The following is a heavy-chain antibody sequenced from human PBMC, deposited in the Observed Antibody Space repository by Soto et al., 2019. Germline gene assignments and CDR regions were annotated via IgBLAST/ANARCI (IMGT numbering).Heavy chain of an antibody. D-gene: IGHD5-18*01. J-gene: IGHJ6*02. CDR2: IWYDGSNK. CDR3: ARDPTAMALSYHYDRMSV. Sequence: GGSLRLSCAASGFTFSSYGMHWVRQAPGKGLEWVAVIWYDGSNKYYADSVKGRFTISRDNSKNTLYLQMNSLRAEDTAVYYCARDPTAMALSYHYDRMSVSGQRTTVIVSS. CDR1: GFTFSSYG. V-gene: IGHV3-33*01.